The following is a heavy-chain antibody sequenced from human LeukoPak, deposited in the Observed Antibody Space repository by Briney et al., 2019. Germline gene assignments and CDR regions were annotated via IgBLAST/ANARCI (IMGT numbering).Heavy chain of an antibody. Sequence: ASVKVSCKASGYTFTSYDINWVRQATGQGLEWMGWMNPNSGNTGYAQKFQGRVTMNRNTSISTAYMELSSLRSEDTAVYFCARGLEVYDFWSGYYIYYYYGMDVWGQGTTVTVSS. CDR3: ARGLEVYDFWSGYYIYYYYGMDV. CDR2: MNPNSGNT. D-gene: IGHD3-3*01. CDR1: GYTFTSYD. J-gene: IGHJ6*02. V-gene: IGHV1-8*01.